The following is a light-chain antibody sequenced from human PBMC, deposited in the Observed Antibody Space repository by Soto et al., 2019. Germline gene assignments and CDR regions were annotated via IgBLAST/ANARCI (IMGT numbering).Light chain of an antibody. Sequence: QSALTQPASVSGSPGQSITMSCTGASSDIGGYDYVSWYQHHPGEAPKLLIYDVTDRPSGVSNRFSASKSGNTASLTISGLQAELEADYYCSSYTSRNTVVFGGGTKVTVL. CDR1: SSDIGGYDY. CDR3: SSYTSRNTVV. CDR2: DVT. V-gene: IGLV2-14*01. J-gene: IGLJ1*01.